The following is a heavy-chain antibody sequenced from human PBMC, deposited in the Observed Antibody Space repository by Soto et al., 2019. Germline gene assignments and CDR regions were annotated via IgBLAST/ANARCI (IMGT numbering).Heavy chain of an antibody. J-gene: IGHJ6*02. CDR3: AKGSVIQLWTAHYYYGMDV. Sequence: EVQLLESGGGLVQPGGSLRLSCAASGFTFSSYAMSWVRQAPGKGLEWVSAISGSGGSTYYADSVKGRFTISRDNSKNTLYLQMNSLRAEDTAVYNCAKGSVIQLWTAHYYYGMDVWGQGTTVTVSS. CDR1: GFTFSSYA. CDR2: ISGSGGST. V-gene: IGHV3-23*01. D-gene: IGHD5-18*01.